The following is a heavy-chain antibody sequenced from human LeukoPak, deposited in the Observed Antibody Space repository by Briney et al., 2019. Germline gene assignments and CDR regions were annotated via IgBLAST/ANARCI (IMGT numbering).Heavy chain of an antibody. D-gene: IGHD5-24*01. CDR2: MYTSGST. V-gene: IGHV4-4*07. CDR3: ARDEGATSFDY. CDR1: GGSISSYY. Sequence: SETLPLTCTVSGGSISSYYWSWIRQPAGKGLEWIGRMYTSGSTKYNPSLKSRVTMSVDMSKNQFSLKLSSVTAADTAVYYCARDEGATSFDYWGQGTLVTVSS. J-gene: IGHJ4*02.